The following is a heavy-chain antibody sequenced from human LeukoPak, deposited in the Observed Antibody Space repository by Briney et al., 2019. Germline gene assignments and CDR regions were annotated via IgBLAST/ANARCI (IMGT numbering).Heavy chain of an antibody. CDR3: ARDYWRSIDH. CDR2: IKEDGSAK. V-gene: IGHV3-7*01. Sequence: GGSLRLSCVVSGLTFSNYWMIWVRQAPGKGLESVAIIKEDGSAKYYLDSVKGRFTISRDNAKNSLYLEMNSLRAEDTAVYYCARDYWRSIDHWGQGTLVTVSS. D-gene: IGHD1-1*01. CDR1: GLTFSNYW. J-gene: IGHJ4*02.